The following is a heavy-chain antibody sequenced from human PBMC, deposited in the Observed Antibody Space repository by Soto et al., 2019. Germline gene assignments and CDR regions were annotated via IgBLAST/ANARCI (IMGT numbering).Heavy chain of an antibody. CDR1: GFTFTSSA. D-gene: IGHD4-17*01. V-gene: IGHV1-58*01. J-gene: IGHJ4*02. Sequence: QMQLVQSGPEVKKPGTSVKVSCKASGFTFTSSAVQWVRQARGQRLEWIGWIVVGSGNTNYAQKFQERVTITRDMSTSTAYMEMSSLRSEDTAVYYCAAVEGPTLTPLDYWGQGTLVTVSS. CDR3: AAVEGPTLTPLDY. CDR2: IVVGSGNT.